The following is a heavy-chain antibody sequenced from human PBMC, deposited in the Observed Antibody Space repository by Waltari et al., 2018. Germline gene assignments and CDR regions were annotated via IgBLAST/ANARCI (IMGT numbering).Heavy chain of an antibody. CDR1: GGSISSGDYS. CDR3: ARYSWSYSGSSAINWFDP. Sequence: QVQLQESGPGLVKPSQTLSLTCTVSGGSISSGDYSWRWIRPSPGQGLEWIGYIYYSGSTNYNPSLKSRVTISVDTSKNQFSLNLSSVTAADTAVYFCARYSWSYSGSSAINWFDPWGQGTLVTVSS. D-gene: IGHD6-6*01. CDR2: IYYSGST. V-gene: IGHV4-30-4*08. J-gene: IGHJ5*02.